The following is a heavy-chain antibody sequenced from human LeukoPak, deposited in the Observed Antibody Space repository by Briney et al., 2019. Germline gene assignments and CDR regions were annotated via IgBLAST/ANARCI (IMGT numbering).Heavy chain of an antibody. CDR1: GFTFSSYS. J-gene: IGHJ3*01. CDR2: ISSSSNYI. Sequence: GGSLRLSCAASGFTFSSYSMNWVRQAPGKGLEWVSSISSSSNYIYYADSVKGRFTISRDNSKNTLYLQLNSLKAEDTAVYFCARVGGMVGATDAFDVWGQGTMVTVSS. D-gene: IGHD1-26*01. CDR3: ARVGGMVGATDAFDV. V-gene: IGHV3-21*04.